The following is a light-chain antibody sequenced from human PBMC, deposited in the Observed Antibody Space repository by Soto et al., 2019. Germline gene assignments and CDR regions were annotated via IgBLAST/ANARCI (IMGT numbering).Light chain of an antibody. CDR3: QQYETFSGT. CDR1: QSVSVW. J-gene: IGKJ1*01. Sequence: DMQITQSPSTLSAYVGDTVTVTCRASQSVSVWLAWYQQKPGEAPKLLIYDASALPRGVPSRFSGSGSGTKFTLTIASMQPDDFANYYCQQYETFSGTFGPGTKVDIK. CDR2: DAS. V-gene: IGKV1-5*01.